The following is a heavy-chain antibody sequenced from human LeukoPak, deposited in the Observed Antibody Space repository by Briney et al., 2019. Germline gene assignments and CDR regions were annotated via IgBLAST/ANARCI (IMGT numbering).Heavy chain of an antibody. V-gene: IGHV3-7*01. J-gene: IGHJ3*02. CDR3: ATYYDSTGYTRPNVFDI. D-gene: IGHD3-22*01. Sequence: GGSLRLSCAASGFTFSSYGMSWVRQAPGKGLEWVANIKQDGSGKYYVDSVKGRFTISRDNAKNSLYLQMNSLRVEETAVYYCATYYDSTGYTRPNVFDIWGQGTMVTVSS. CDR2: IKQDGSGK. CDR1: GFTFSSYG.